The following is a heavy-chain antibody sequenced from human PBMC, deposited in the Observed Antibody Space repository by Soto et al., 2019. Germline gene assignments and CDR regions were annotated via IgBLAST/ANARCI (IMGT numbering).Heavy chain of an antibody. CDR3: EPGRWVAATGYYSYPLDV. V-gene: IGHV2-5*01. J-gene: IGHJ6*01. D-gene: IGHD6-13*01. CDR1: GFSLTSSGEG. Sequence: QITLKESGPTLVKPTQTLTLTCSFSGFSLTSSGEGVGWVRQAPGKTLEWLALLYCNEDKAYSPSLKSRLTISKDANKEQVVLTMTKVDHVDTVTYFSEPGRWVAATGYYSYPLDVW. CDR2: LYCNEDK.